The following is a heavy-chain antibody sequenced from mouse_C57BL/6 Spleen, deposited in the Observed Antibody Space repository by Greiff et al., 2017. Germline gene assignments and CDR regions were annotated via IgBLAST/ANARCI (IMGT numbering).Heavy chain of an antibody. J-gene: IGHJ3*01. D-gene: IGHD4-1*01. V-gene: IGHV1-50*01. CDR1: GYTFTSYW. CDR3: ARSEVSWDWFAY. Sequence: QVQLQQPGAELVKPGASVKLSCKASGYTFTSYWMQWVKQRPGQGLEWIGEIDPSDSSTNYNQKFKGKATLTVDTSSSTAYMQLSSLTSEDSAVYYCARSEVSWDWFAYWGQGTLVTVSA. CDR2: IDPSDSST.